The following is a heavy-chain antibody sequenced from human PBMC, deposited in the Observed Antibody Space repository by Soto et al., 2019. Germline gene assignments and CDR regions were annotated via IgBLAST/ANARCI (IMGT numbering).Heavy chain of an antibody. V-gene: IGHV1-69*13. J-gene: IGHJ5*01. Sequence: SVKVSCKASGSTFSSYAIRLVRQAPGQGLEWMGGIIPIFGTANYAQKFQGRVTITADESTSTAYMELSSLRSEDTAVYYCARAPIVVVPAAIPRWFDSWGQGTLVTVSS. CDR1: GSTFSSYA. CDR3: ARAPIVVVPAAIPRWFDS. D-gene: IGHD2-2*02. CDR2: IIPIFGTA.